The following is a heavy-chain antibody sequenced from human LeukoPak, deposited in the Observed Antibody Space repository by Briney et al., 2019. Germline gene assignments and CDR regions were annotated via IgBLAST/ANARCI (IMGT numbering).Heavy chain of an antibody. V-gene: IGHV3-21*01. CDR2: INTGSSSF. CDR3: ARDMDGSFDY. Sequence: PGGSLRLSCAASTFTFITYNMTWVRQAPGKGLEWVSYINTGSSSFSYADSVKGRFSISRDDVKNSLYLQMNSLRAEDTAVYYCARDMDGSFDYWGQGTLVTVSS. D-gene: IGHD3-10*01. J-gene: IGHJ4*02. CDR1: TFTFITYN.